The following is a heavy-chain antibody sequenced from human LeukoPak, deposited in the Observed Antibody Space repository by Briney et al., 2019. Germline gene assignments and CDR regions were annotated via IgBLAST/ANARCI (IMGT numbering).Heavy chain of an antibody. CDR3: AKEGRIAARTVGWFDP. Sequence: GRSLRLSCAASGFTFSSYGKHWVRQAPGKGLEWVAVIWYDGSNKYYADSVKGRFTISRDNSKNTLYLQVNSLRAEDTAVYYCAKEGRIAARTVGWFDPWGQGTLVTVSS. D-gene: IGHD6-6*01. J-gene: IGHJ5*02. V-gene: IGHV3-33*06. CDR1: GFTFSSYG. CDR2: IWYDGSNK.